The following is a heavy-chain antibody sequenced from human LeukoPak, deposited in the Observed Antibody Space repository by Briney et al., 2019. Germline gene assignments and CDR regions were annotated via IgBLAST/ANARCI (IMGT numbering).Heavy chain of an antibody. CDR3: ARHTYYYDSSGYYSYVHAFDI. V-gene: IGHV3-23*01. CDR1: GFTFSSYA. CDR2: ISGSGGST. Sequence: GGSLRLSCAASGFTFSSYAMSWVRQAPGKGLEWVSAISGSGGSTYYADSVKGRFTISRDNSKNTLYLQMNSLRAEDTAVYYCARHTYYYDSSGYYSYVHAFDIWGQGTMVTVSS. J-gene: IGHJ3*02. D-gene: IGHD3-22*01.